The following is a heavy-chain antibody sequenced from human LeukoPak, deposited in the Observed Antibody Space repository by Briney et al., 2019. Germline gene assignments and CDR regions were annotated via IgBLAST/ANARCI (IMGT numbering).Heavy chain of an antibody. CDR1: GFTFSSYS. CDR2: ISSSSSYI. V-gene: IGHV3-21*01. D-gene: IGHD1-26*01. CDR3: AKAGSGSFNPPFDY. J-gene: IGHJ4*02. Sequence: PGGSLRLSCAASGFTFSSYSMNWVRQAPGKGLEWVSSISSSSSYIYYADSVKGRFTISRDNSKNTLYLQMNSLRAEDTAVYYCAKAGSGSFNPPFDYWGQGTRVTVSS.